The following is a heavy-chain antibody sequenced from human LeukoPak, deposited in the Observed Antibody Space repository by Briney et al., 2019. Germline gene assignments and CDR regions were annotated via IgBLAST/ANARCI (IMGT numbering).Heavy chain of an antibody. D-gene: IGHD4-17*01. CDR3: ASADYGDYGLFDY. CDR2: IIPIFGTA. J-gene: IGHJ4*02. Sequence: GASVKVSCKASGCTFSSYAISWVRQAPGQGLEWMGGIIPIFGTANYAQKFQGRVTITADKSTSTAYMELSSLRSEDTAVYYCASADYGDYGLFDYWGQGTLVTVSS. CDR1: GCTFSSYA. V-gene: IGHV1-69*06.